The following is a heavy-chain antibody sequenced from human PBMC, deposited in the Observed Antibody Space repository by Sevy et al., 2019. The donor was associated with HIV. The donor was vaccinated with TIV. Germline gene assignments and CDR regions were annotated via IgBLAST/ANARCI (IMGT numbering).Heavy chain of an antibody. V-gene: IGHV3-48*01. D-gene: IGHD1-26*01. CDR1: RFTFSIYT. J-gene: IGHJ3*02. CDR3: AREIVGGPFDI. Sequence: GGSLRLSCAASRFTFSIYTMSWVRQAPGKGLECVSYIVGSSSTIYYADSVKGRFTISRDNAKNSLYLQMNSLGAEDTAVYYWAREIVGGPFDIWGQGTMVTVSS. CDR2: IVGSSSTI.